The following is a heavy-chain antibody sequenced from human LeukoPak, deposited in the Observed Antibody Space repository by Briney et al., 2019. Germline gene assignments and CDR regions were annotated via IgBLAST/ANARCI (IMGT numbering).Heavy chain of an antibody. CDR1: GYTFTSYG. D-gene: IGHD2-2*01. J-gene: IGHJ5*02. V-gene: IGHV1-18*01. CDR2: ISAYNGNT. CDR3: ARGGQYCSSSSCYFWFDP. Sequence: ASVKVSCKASGYTFTSYGISWVRQAPGQGLEWMGWISAYNGNTNYAQKLQGRVTMTTDTSTSTAYMELSSLRSEDTAIYYCARGGQYCSSSSCYFWFDPWGQGTLVTVSS.